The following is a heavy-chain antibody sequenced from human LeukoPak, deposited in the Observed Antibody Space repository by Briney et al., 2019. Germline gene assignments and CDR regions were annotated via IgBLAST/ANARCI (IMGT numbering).Heavy chain of an antibody. D-gene: IGHD3-3*01. J-gene: IGHJ4*02. V-gene: IGHV1-2*02. CDR2: INPNSGGT. CDR3: ARAGFLEWLLCFY. CDR1: GYTFTGYY. Sequence: ASVKVSCKASGYTFTGYYMHWVRQAPGQGLEWMGWINPNSGGTNYAQKFQGRVTMTRDTSISTAYMELSRLRSDDTAVYYCARAGFLEWLLCFYWGQGTLVTVSS.